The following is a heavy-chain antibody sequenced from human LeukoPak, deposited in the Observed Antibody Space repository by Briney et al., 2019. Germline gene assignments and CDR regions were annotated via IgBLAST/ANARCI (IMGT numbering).Heavy chain of an antibody. V-gene: IGHV3-30*03. CDR2: ISYDGSTK. D-gene: IGHD3-3*01. CDR3: ARPEMGFYDFSFDY. Sequence: PGGSLRLSCAASGFTFSSYGMHWARQAPGKGLEWVAVISYDGSTKYYTNSVKGRFTISRDNSKNTLYLQMNSLRAEDTAVYYCARPEMGFYDFSFDYWGQGTLVTVSS. J-gene: IGHJ4*02. CDR1: GFTFSSYG.